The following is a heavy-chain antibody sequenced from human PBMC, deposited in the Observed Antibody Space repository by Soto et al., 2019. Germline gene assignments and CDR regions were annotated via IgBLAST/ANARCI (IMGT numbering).Heavy chain of an antibody. CDR3: ARDSSPYYDFWSGFYTYFDY. V-gene: IGHV3-74*01. CDR2: INSDGSST. Sequence: GGSLRLSCAVSGFTFSSHWMHWVRQATGKGLVWVSRINSDGSSTNYADSVKGRFTISRDNAKNTLYLQMNSLRADDTAVYYCARDSSPYYDFWSGFYTYFDYWGQGVQVTISS. D-gene: IGHD3-3*01. CDR1: GFTFSSHW. J-gene: IGHJ4*02.